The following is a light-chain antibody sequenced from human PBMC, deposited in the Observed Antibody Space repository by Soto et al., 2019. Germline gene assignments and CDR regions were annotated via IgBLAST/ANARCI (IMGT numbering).Light chain of an antibody. CDR1: QSVTYN. Sequence: EIVMTQSPATLSVSPGETATLSCRASQSVTYNLAWYQQKPGQGPRLLIYGAFTRATGIPARFNGSGSGTEFTLTISSLQSEDFAVYYCQQYKNWPPLTFGGGTKVEIK. J-gene: IGKJ4*01. CDR2: GAF. CDR3: QQYKNWPPLT. V-gene: IGKV3-15*01.